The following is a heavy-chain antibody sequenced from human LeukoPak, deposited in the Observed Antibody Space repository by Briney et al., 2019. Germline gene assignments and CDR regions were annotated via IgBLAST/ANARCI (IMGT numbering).Heavy chain of an antibody. D-gene: IGHD6-19*01. V-gene: IGHV4-34*01. Sequence: GSLRLSCAASGFTFSSYAMSWVRQPPGKGLEWIGEINHSGSTYYNPSLKSRVTISVDTSKNQFSLKLSSVTAADTAVYYCARGVAVAGTADYWGQGTLVTVSS. J-gene: IGHJ4*02. CDR1: GFTFSSYA. CDR2: INHSGST. CDR3: ARGVAVAGTADY.